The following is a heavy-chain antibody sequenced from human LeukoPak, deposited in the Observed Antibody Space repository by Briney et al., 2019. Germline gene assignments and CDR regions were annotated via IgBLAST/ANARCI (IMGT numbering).Heavy chain of an antibody. J-gene: IGHJ3*02. V-gene: IGHV4-59*01. Sequence: PSETLSLTCTVSGGSISSYYWSWLRQPPGKGLEWFGYIYYSGSTNYNPSLKSRVTISVDTSKNQFSLKLSSVTAADTAVYYCARERDAFDIWGQGTMVTVSS. CDR3: ARERDAFDI. CDR1: GGSISSYY. CDR2: IYYSGST.